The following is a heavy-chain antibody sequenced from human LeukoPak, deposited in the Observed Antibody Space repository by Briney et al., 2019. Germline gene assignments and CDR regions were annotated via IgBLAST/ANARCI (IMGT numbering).Heavy chain of an antibody. Sequence: GGSLRIPCAASGFTFSDYYMSWIRQAPGKGLEWVSYISSSGSTIYYADSVKGRFTISRDNAKNSLYLQMNSLRAEDTAVYYCARDLHYYDSSGYTYYFDYWGQGTLVTVSS. CDR1: GFTFSDYY. CDR3: ARDLHYYDSSGYTYYFDY. V-gene: IGHV3-11*01. J-gene: IGHJ4*02. D-gene: IGHD3-22*01. CDR2: ISSSGSTI.